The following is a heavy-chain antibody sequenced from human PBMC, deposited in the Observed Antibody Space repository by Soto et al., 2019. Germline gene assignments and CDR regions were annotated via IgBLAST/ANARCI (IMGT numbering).Heavy chain of an antibody. D-gene: IGHD3-10*01. J-gene: IGHJ5*02. V-gene: IGHV1-18*01. CDR3: ARAPQRFGSGTFMRFDP. CDR1: GYTFIGFG. CDR2: ISPYNGNT. Sequence: QVQLVQSGAEVKKPGASVKVSCKASGYTFIGFGISWVRQAPGQGLEWMGWISPYNGNTNYAQNFQDRVTLTTDTSTSTAYMELRSLRSDDTAVYYCARAPQRFGSGTFMRFDPWGQGTLVTVSS.